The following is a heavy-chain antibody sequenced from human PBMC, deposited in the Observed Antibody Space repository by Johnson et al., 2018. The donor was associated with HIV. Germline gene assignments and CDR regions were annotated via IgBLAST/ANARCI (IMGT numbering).Heavy chain of an antibody. CDR3: AKDYSSILSAFDI. D-gene: IGHD6-19*01. J-gene: IGHJ3*02. V-gene: IGHV3-33*06. Sequence: QMQLVESGGGVVQPGGSLRLSCAASGFTFSSYGMHWVRQAPGKGLEWVAVIWFDGSNKYYADSVKGRFTISRDNSKNTLYLQMNSLRAEDTAVYYCAKDYSSILSAFDIWGQGTMVTVSS. CDR1: GFTFSSYG. CDR2: IWFDGSNK.